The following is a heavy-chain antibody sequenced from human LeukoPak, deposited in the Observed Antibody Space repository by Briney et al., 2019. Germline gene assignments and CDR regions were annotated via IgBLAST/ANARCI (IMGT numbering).Heavy chain of an antibody. CDR2: IKQDGSEK. CDR1: GFTFSSYW. CDR3: ARVSRGKGDYYYYYMDV. D-gene: IGHD3-16*01. J-gene: IGHJ6*03. Sequence: PGGSLRLFCAASGFTFSSYWMSWVRQAPGKGLEWVANIKQDGSEKYYVDSVKGRFTISRDNAKNSLYLQMNSLRAEDTAVYYCARVSRGKGDYYYYYMDVWGKGTTVTVSS. V-gene: IGHV3-7*01.